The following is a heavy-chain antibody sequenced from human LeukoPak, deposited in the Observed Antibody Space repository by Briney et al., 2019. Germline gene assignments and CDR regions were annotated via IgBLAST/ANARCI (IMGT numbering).Heavy chain of an antibody. V-gene: IGHV1-2*04. D-gene: IGHD1-1*01. J-gene: IGHJ4*02. CDR1: GYTFTGYY. CDR3: ARGGTALDYFDY. CDR2: INPNSGGT. Sequence: ASVKVSCKASGYTFTGYYMHWVRQAPGQGLEWMGWINPNSGGTNYAQKFQGWVTMTRDTSTSTAYMELSRLRSDDTAVYYCARGGTALDYFDYWGQGTLVTVSS.